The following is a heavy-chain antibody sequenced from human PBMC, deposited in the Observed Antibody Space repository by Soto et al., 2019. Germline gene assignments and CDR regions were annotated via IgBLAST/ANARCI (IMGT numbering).Heavy chain of an antibody. CDR2: IIPIFGQA. J-gene: IGHJ6*02. V-gene: IGHV1-69*01. D-gene: IGHD1-7*01. CDR3: ARGRARVTITGTSYYYYYGMDV. Sequence: QVQLVQSGAEVKKPGSSVNVSCKASGGTFSSYAISWVRQAPGQGLEWMGGIIPIFGQANYAQKYQGRVTITADESTSTAYMELSSLRSEDTAVYYCARGRARVTITGTSYYYYYGMDVWGQGTTVTVSS. CDR1: GGTFSSYA.